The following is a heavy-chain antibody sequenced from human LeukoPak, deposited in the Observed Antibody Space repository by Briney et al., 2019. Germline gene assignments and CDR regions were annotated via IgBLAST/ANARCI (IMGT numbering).Heavy chain of an antibody. CDR1: GYTFTSYY. CDR2: INPNSGGT. D-gene: IGHD1-1*01. CDR3: ARVMEHYYYMDV. Sequence: ASVKVSCKASGYTFTSYYMHWVRQAPGQGLEWMGWINPNSGGTNYAQKFQGRVTMTRDTSISTAYMELSRLRSDDTAVYYCARVMEHYYYMDVCGKGTTVTVSS. J-gene: IGHJ6*03. V-gene: IGHV1-2*02.